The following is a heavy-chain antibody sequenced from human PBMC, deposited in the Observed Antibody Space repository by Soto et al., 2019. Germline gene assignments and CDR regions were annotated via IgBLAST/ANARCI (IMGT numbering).Heavy chain of an antibody. V-gene: IGHV1-3*01. D-gene: IGHD2-2*01. Sequence: GASVKVSCKAYGYSFTNYAIHWLRQAPGQRLEWMGWVNGGNGNTKYSQKFQGRVTMTEDTSTDTAYMELSSLRSEDTAVYYCATGVIDVVVPAEYYFDYWGQGTLVTVSS. CDR2: VNGGNGNT. J-gene: IGHJ4*02. CDR1: GYSFTNYA. CDR3: ATGVIDVVVPAEYYFDY.